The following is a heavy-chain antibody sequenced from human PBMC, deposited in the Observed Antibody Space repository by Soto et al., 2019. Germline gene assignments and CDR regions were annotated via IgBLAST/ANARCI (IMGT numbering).Heavy chain of an antibody. Sequence: PSETLSLTCTVSGGSISSYYWSWIRQPPGKGLEWIGYIYYSGSTNYNPSLKSRVTISVDTSKNQFSLKLSSVTAADTAVYYCARTLGYCSGGSCFGSYYYYMDVWGKGTTVTVSS. CDR2: IYYSGST. CDR3: ARTLGYCSGGSCFGSYYYYMDV. J-gene: IGHJ6*03. V-gene: IGHV4-59*08. CDR1: GGSISSYY. D-gene: IGHD2-15*01.